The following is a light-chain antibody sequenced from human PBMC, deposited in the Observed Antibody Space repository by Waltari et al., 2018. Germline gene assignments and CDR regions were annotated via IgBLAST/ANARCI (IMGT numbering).Light chain of an antibody. J-gene: IGLJ3*02. V-gene: IGLV1-40*01. Sequence: QSILTQPTSVSGAPGQRVTISCTGSSSNIGAGHDVHWYQAFPGTAPKLLIYGNNNRPSGVPDLFSGSKAGSPASLAINGLQAEDEADYYCQSFDSNVRGGVVFGGGTKVTVL. CDR3: QSFDSNVRGGVV. CDR2: GNN. CDR1: SSNIGAGHD.